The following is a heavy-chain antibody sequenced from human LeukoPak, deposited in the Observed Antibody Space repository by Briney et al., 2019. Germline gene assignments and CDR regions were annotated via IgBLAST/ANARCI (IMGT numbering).Heavy chain of an antibody. Sequence: NASETLSLTCTVSGYSISSGYYWGWIRQPPGKGLEWIGSIYHSGSTYYNPSLKSRVTISVDTSKNQFSLKLSSVTAADTAVYYCARDLRGDGVDAFDIWGQGTMVTVSS. CDR3: ARDLRGDGVDAFDI. CDR2: IYHSGST. D-gene: IGHD2-8*01. CDR1: GYSISSGYY. V-gene: IGHV4-38-2*02. J-gene: IGHJ3*02.